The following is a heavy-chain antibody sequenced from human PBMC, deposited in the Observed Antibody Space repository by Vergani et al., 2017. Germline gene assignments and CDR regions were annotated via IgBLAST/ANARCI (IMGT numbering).Heavy chain of an antibody. CDR3: TRGWYYDSIAYWAY. D-gene: IGHD3-22*01. J-gene: IGHJ4*02. CDR2: IWYDGSNK. V-gene: IGHV3-33*01. CDR1: GFRFSSYG. Sequence: QVQLVESGGGVVQPGRSLRLSCAASGFRFSSYGMNWVRQAPGKGLEWVAVIWYDGSNKYYADSVKGRFTISRDNSQNTVNLQMNSLRAEDTAVYYCTRGWYYDSIAYWAYWGQGTLVTVSS.